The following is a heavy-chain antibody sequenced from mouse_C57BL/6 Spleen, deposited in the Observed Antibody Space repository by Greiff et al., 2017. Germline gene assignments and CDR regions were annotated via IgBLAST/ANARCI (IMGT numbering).Heavy chain of an antibody. CDR3: ARQPYYYGSSYDAMDY. V-gene: IGHV2-6-1*01. Sequence: QVQLQQSGPGLVAPSQSLSITCTVSGFSLTSYGVHWVRQPPGKGLEWLVVIWSDGSTTYNSALKSRLSISKDNSKSQVFLKMNSLQTDDTAMYYCARQPYYYGSSYDAMDYWGQGTSVTVSS. J-gene: IGHJ4*01. CDR2: IWSDGST. D-gene: IGHD1-1*01. CDR1: GFSLTSYG.